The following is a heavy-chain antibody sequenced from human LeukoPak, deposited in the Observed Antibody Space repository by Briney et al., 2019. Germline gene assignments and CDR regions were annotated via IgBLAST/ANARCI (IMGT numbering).Heavy chain of an antibody. V-gene: IGHV1-2*02. CDR1: GYTFTGYY. J-gene: IGHJ5*02. D-gene: IGHD5-18*01. CDR3: ARVTHTELSTWFDP. Sequence: ASVKVSCRACGYTFTGYYMHWVRQAPGQGREWMGWINPNSGGTNYAQKFQGRVTITMDTSISTAYMQLSRLRSEDTAVYYCARVTHTELSTWFDPWGQGTLVTVSS. CDR2: INPNSGGT.